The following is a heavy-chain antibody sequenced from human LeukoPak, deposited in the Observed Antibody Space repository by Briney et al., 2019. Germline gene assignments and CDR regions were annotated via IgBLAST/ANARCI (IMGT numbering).Heavy chain of an antibody. D-gene: IGHD2-2*01. CDR3: ARGQFYCSSTRCYGANWFDP. V-gene: IGHV1-8*03. Sequence: GASVKVSCKASGYTFTSYDINWVRQATGQGLEWMGWMNPNSGNTGYAQKFQGRVTITRNTSISTAYMELSSLRSEDTAVYYCARGQFYCSSTRCYGANWFDPWGQGTLVTVSS. CDR1: GYTFTSYD. CDR2: MNPNSGNT. J-gene: IGHJ5*02.